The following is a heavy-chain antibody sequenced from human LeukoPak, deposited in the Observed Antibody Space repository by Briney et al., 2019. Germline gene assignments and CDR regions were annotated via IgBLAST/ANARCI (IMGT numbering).Heavy chain of an antibody. V-gene: IGHV3-23*01. CDR1: GFTVSSNY. D-gene: IGHD2-21*01. CDR2: ISGSGGST. J-gene: IGHJ2*01. CDR3: AKDQQSNSGGDKDWYFDL. Sequence: PTGGSLRLSCAASGFTVSSNYMSWVRQAPGKGLDWVSAISGSGGSTYYADSVKGRFTISRDNSKNTLYLQMNSLRAEDTAVYYCAKDQQSNSGGDKDWYFDLWGRGTLVTVSS.